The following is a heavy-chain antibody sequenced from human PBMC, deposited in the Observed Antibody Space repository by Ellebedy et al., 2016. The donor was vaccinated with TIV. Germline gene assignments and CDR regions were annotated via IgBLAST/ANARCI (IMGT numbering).Heavy chain of an antibody. V-gene: IGHV3-74*01. CDR2: ITSDGSTT. CDR3: ATFPPGY. J-gene: IGHJ4*02. D-gene: IGHD2/OR15-2a*01. CDR1: GFTFGCCA. Sequence: PGGSLRLSCAASGFTFGCCAMSWVRQAPGKGLLWVSRITSDGSTTGYADSVKGRFTTSRDNAKNTVYLQMNNLRAEDTAVYYCATFPPGYWGQGALVTVSS.